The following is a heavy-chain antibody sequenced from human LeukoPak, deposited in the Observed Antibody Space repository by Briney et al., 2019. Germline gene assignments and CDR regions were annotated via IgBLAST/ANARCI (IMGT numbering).Heavy chain of an antibody. V-gene: IGHV3-23*01. CDR1: GFTYSSYA. CDR2: ISGSGGSA. D-gene: IGHD5-12*01. J-gene: IGHJ4*02. Sequence: GGSLRLSCAASGFTYSSYAMSWVRQAPGKGLEWVSAISGSGGSAYYADSVKGRFTISRDNSKNTLYLQMNSLRAEDTAVYYCAKRGSGHDSGVVDYWGQGTLVTVSS. CDR3: AKRGSGHDSGVVDY.